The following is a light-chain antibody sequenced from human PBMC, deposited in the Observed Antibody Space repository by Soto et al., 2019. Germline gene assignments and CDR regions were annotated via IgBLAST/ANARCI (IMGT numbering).Light chain of an antibody. Sequence: DIQMTQSPSSLSASVGDRVTITCQASQDISNYLNLYQQKPGKAPKLLIYDASNLETGVPSRFSGSGSGTHFTFTISSLQPEDIATYYCQQYDKLARFGQGTKVEIK. CDR2: DAS. V-gene: IGKV1-33*01. CDR3: QQYDKLAR. J-gene: IGKJ1*01. CDR1: QDISNY.